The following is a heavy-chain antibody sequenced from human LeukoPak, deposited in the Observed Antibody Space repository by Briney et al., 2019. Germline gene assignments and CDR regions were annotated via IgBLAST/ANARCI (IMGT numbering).Heavy chain of an antibody. CDR1: GGSISSYY. J-gene: IGHJ5*02. CDR3: ARGLYSGSYPYNWFDP. V-gene: IGHV4-4*07. D-gene: IGHD1-26*01. CDR2: IYTSGST. Sequence: SETLSLTCTVSGGSISSYYWSWIRQPAGKGLEWIGRIYTSGSTNYNPSLKSRVTMSVDTSKNQFSLKLSSVTAADTAVYYCARGLYSGSYPYNWFDPWGQGTLATVSS.